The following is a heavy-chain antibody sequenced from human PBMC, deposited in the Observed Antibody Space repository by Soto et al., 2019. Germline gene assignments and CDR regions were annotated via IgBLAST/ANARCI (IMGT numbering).Heavy chain of an antibody. D-gene: IGHD2-15*01. CDR1: GFSFSNYS. Sequence: QVQLVESGGGVVQPGRSLRLSCTPSGFSFSNYSMHWVRQAPGKGLEWVAVVSYDGSHKFYEDSVKGRFTISRDNSKNTLYLQMNSLRAEDTGIYYCAKDQRGYFDYWGQGTLVTVSS. CDR2: VSYDGSHK. V-gene: IGHV3-30*18. CDR3: AKDQRGYFDY. J-gene: IGHJ4*02.